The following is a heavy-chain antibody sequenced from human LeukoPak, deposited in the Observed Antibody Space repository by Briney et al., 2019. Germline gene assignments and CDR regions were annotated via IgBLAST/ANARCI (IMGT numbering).Heavy chain of an antibody. CDR3: AKERATGRRIFSFDY. D-gene: IGHD6-13*01. J-gene: IGHJ4*02. V-gene: IGHV3-30*18. CDR2: IEFDVSDE. Sequence: PGGSLRLSCAASGFNFGSYGMHWVRQAPAKGLEWVAVIEFDVSDEYYADSVKGRFTISRDNSKNTIFLQMNSLRPEDTALYYFAKERATGRRIFSFDYWGQGALVTVSS. CDR1: GFNFGSYG.